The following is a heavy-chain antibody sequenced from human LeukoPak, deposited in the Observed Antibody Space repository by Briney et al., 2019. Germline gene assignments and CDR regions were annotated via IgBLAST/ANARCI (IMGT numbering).Heavy chain of an antibody. CDR3: ERGPNSNCSGLDF. CDR1: GLTFSNYG. D-gene: IGHD1-1*01. Sequence: PGGSPRLSCAASGLTFSNYGLHWIRQVPGKGLVWVSHIKYDGSATNYADSVKGRFTISRDNAKNTLYLQMNSLRAEDTAVYYCERGPNSNCSGLDFWGQGTLLTVSS. J-gene: IGHJ4*02. CDR2: IKYDGSAT. V-gene: IGHV3-74*01.